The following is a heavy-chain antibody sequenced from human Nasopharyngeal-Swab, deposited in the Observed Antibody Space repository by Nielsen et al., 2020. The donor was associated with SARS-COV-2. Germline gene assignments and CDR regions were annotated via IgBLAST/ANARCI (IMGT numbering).Heavy chain of an antibody. CDR3: ARDTRMSYYYYYGMDV. D-gene: IGHD2-15*01. Sequence: ASVKVSCKASGYTFTSYDINWVRQATGQGLEWMGWMNPNSGNTGYAQKFQGRVTMTSNTSISTAYMELSSLRSEDTAVYYCARDTRMSYYYYYGMDVWGQWITVTFSS. CDR2: MNPNSGNT. CDR1: GYTFTSYD. J-gene: IGHJ6*02. V-gene: IGHV1-8*01.